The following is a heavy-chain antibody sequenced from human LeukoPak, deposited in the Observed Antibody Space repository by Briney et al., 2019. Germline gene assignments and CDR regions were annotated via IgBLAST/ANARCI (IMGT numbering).Heavy chain of an antibody. Sequence: SETLSLTCAVSGGSISSYYWSWIRQPPGKGLEWIGYIYYSGSTYYNPSLKSRVTISVDTSKNQFSLKLSSVTAADTAVYYCARVGDATVTTFFDYWGQGTLVTVSS. CDR1: GGSISSYY. CDR3: ARVGDATVTTFFDY. J-gene: IGHJ4*02. CDR2: IYYSGST. D-gene: IGHD4-17*01. V-gene: IGHV4-59*12.